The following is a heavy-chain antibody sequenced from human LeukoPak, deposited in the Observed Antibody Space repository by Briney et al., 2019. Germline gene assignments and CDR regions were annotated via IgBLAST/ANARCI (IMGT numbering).Heavy chain of an antibody. CDR3: ARTPGTYYYGSGRPEDFDY. CDR2: ISSGSSYT. D-gene: IGHD3-10*01. V-gene: IGHV3-11*06. Sequence: GGSLRLSCAASGFTFSDYYMSWIRQAPGKGLEWVSYISSGSSYTNYAAFVKGRFTISRDNAKNSLYLQMNSLRAEDTAVYYCARTPGTYYYGSGRPEDFDYWGQGTLVTVSS. J-gene: IGHJ4*02. CDR1: GFTFSDYY.